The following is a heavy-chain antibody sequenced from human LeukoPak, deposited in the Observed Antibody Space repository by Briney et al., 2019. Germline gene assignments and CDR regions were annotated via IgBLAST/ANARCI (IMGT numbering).Heavy chain of an antibody. J-gene: IGHJ5*02. Sequence: SETLSLTCTVSGGSISSGGYYWSWIRQHPGKGLEWIGYIYYSGSTYYNPSLKSRVTISVDTSKNQFSLKLSSVTAADTAVYYCARADHGTGGWFDPWGQGTLVTVSS. V-gene: IGHV4-31*03. CDR3: ARADHGTGGWFDP. CDR1: GGSISSGGYY. CDR2: IYYSGST. D-gene: IGHD2-8*02.